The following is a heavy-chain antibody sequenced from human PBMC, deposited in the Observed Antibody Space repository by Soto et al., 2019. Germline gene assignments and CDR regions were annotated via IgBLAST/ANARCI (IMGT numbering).Heavy chain of an antibody. D-gene: IGHD2-21*02. CDR1: GGSISSYY. CDR2: IYYSGST. V-gene: IGHV4-59*01. J-gene: IGHJ3*02. Sequence: PSETLSLTCTVSGGSISSYYWHWIRQPPGKGLEWIGKIYYSGSTNYNPSLKSRVTMSVDTSKNQISLKLTSLTDADTAVYYCARVSVLVTAIDAFDIWGQGTMVTVSS. CDR3: ARVSVLVTAIDAFDI.